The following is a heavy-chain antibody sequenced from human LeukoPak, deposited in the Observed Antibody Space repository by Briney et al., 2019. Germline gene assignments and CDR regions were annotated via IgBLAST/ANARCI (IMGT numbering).Heavy chain of an antibody. CDR3: ARVGRVGATGEFDY. Sequence: SETLSLTCTVSGGSISSYYWSWLRQPPGKGLEWIGYIYYSGSTNYNPSLKSRVTISVDTSKNQFSLKLSSVTAADTAVYYCARVGRVGATGEFDYWGQGTLVTVSS. V-gene: IGHV4-59*01. CDR2: IYYSGST. D-gene: IGHD1-26*01. J-gene: IGHJ4*02. CDR1: GGSISSYY.